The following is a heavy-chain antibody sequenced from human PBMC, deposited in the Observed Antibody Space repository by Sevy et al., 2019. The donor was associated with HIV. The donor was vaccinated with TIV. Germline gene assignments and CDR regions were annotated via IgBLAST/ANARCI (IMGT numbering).Heavy chain of an antibody. V-gene: IGHV3-30*04. Sequence: GGSLRLSCAASAFTFSSYVMHWVRQAPGKGLEWVAVISYDGSEKYHADSVKGRFTISRDNSKNTLYLQMNSLRTEDTAVYYCARAQGVLLWFGEFPLWGQGTLVTVSS. CDR3: ARAQGVLLWFGEFPL. D-gene: IGHD3-10*01. J-gene: IGHJ4*02. CDR1: AFTFSSYV. CDR2: ISYDGSEK.